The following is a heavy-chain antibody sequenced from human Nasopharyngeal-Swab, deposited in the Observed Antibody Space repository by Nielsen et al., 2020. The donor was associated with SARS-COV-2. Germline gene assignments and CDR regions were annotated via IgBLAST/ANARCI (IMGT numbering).Heavy chain of an antibody. CDR1: GFTFSSNY. D-gene: IGHD3-3*01. J-gene: IGHJ4*02. Sequence: GGSLRLSCAASGFTFSSNYMSWVRQAPGKGLEWVSVIYSGGSTYYADSVKGRFTISRDNSKNTLYLQMNSLRAEDTAVYYCALGSGYFRGRAEFDYWGQGTLVTVSS. V-gene: IGHV3-66*01. CDR3: ALGSGYFRGRAEFDY. CDR2: IYSGGST.